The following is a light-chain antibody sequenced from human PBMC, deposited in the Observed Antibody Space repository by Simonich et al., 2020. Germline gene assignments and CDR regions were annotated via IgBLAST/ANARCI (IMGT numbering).Light chain of an antibody. V-gene: IGKV3-15*01. CDR3: QQYNNWPRT. CDR1: QSVSSN. Sequence: EIVMTQSPATLSVSPGERDTLSCRASQSVSSNLAWYQQNPGQAPSLLIYGASTRATGIPARFSGSGSGTEFTLTISSLQSEDFAVYYCQQYNNWPRTFGQGTKVEIK. J-gene: IGKJ1*01. CDR2: GAS.